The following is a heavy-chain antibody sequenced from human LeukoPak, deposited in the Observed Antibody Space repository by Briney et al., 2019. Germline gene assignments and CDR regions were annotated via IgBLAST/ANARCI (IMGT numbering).Heavy chain of an antibody. D-gene: IGHD2-8*02. V-gene: IGHV3-23*01. CDR2: FSGSGGDT. CDR3: ATGRQVLLPFES. CDR1: GFTFSSYA. J-gene: IGHJ4*02. Sequence: GGSLRLSCAASGFTFSSYAMSWVRQAPGKGLEWVSDFSGSGGDTYYADSVKGRFTIYRDNSKNTLYLQMNSLRAKDTAVYYCATGRQVLLPFESWGQGTLVTVSS.